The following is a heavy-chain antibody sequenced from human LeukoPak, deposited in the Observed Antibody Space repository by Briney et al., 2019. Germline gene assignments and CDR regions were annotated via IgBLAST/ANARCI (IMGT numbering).Heavy chain of an antibody. Sequence: SGGSLRLSCAASGFTVSSNYMSWVRQAPGKGLEWVSVIYSGDNTYYADSVKGRFTISRDNSKNTLYPQMNSLRAEDTAVYYCVRESSGSYFAYWGQGTLVTVSS. CDR1: GFTVSSNY. CDR2: IYSGDNT. D-gene: IGHD3-10*01. J-gene: IGHJ4*02. CDR3: VRESSGSYFAY. V-gene: IGHV3-53*01.